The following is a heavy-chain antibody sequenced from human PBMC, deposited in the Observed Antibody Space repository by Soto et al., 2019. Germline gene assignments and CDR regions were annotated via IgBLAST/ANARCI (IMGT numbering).Heavy chain of an antibody. V-gene: IGHV1-69*05. Sequence: ASVKVACKASGGTFSSYAISWVRQAPGQGLEWMGGIIPIFGTANYAQKFQGRVTITTDKSTSTAYMELSSLRSEDTAVYYCARAENDFWSAYYTGWGQGTLVTVSS. CDR2: IIPIFGTA. CDR1: GGTFSSYA. D-gene: IGHD3-3*01. CDR3: ARAENDFWSAYYTG. J-gene: IGHJ4*02.